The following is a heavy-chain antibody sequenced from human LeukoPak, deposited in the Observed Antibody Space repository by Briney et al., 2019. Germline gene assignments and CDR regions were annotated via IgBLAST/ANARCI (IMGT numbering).Heavy chain of an antibody. J-gene: IGHJ1*01. CDR2: MNTDRGDT. CDR3: ASANFHF. V-gene: IGHV1-8*03. CDR1: GYTFTTYD. Sequence: GASVKVSCKTSGYTFTTYDINWVRQATGQGLEWVAWMNTDRGDTVSTQKFQGRLTISSNTSISTAYLGLTSLRSEDAAVYYCASANFHFWGRGTLVTVSS. D-gene: IGHD2-8*01.